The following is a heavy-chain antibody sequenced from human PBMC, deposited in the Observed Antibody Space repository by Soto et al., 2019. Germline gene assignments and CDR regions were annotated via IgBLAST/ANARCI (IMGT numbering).Heavy chain of an antibody. V-gene: IGHV3-23*01. D-gene: IGHD4-17*01. Sequence: EVQLLESGGGLVQPGGSLRLSCAASGFTFSSYAMSWVRQAPGKGLECVSAISGSGGSTYYADSVKGRFTISRDNSKNTLYLQMNSLRAEDTAVYYCAKDKDADYGDYYYYGMDVWGQGTTVTVSS. CDR3: AKDKDADYGDYYYYGMDV. CDR2: ISGSGGST. CDR1: GFTFSSYA. J-gene: IGHJ6*02.